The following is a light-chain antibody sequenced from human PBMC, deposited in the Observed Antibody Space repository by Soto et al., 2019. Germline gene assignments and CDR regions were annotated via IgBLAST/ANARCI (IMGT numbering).Light chain of an antibody. CDR3: QQYPSRT. CDR1: QSISSW. J-gene: IGKJ1*01. CDR2: KAS. Sequence: DIQMTQSPSTLSASVGDRVTITCRASQSISSWLAWYQQKPGKAPKLLIYKASSLESGVPSRFSGSGSGTEFTLTISSLQPDDFATYYCQQYPSRTFGQGTKVEIK. V-gene: IGKV1-5*03.